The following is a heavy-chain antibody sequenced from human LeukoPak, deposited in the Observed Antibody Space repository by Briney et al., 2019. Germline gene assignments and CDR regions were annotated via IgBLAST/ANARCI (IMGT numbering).Heavy chain of an antibody. J-gene: IGHJ5*02. Sequence: SETLSLTCTVSGGSITGYYWTWIRQPAGKGLEWIGRIYSSGSTNYNPSLKSRVTISLHTSKNQFSLRLTSVTAADTAVYYCAIEHDGATYSNLWGQGTLVAVP. D-gene: IGHD5-12*01. CDR1: GGSITGYY. V-gene: IGHV4-4*07. CDR2: IYSSGST. CDR3: AIEHDGATYSNL.